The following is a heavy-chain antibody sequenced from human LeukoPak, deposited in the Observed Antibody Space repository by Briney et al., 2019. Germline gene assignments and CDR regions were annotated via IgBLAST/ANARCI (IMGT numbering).Heavy chain of an antibody. CDR2: IYTSGST. Sequence: SQTLSLTCTVSGGSISSGSYYWSWIRQPAGKGLEWIGRIYTSGSTNYNPSLKSRVAISVDASKNQFSLKLSSVTAADTAVYYCARTEIWFGEFFFDYWGQGTLVTVSS. CDR3: ARTEIWFGEFFFDY. D-gene: IGHD3-10*01. V-gene: IGHV4-61*02. CDR1: GGSISSGSYY. J-gene: IGHJ4*02.